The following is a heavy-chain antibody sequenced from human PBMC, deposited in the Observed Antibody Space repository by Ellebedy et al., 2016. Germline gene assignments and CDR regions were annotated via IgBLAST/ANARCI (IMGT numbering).Heavy chain of an antibody. CDR2: IYYSGRT. D-gene: IGHD2-2*03. CDR3: ARALDISYFDT. Sequence: SETLSLTCTVSGGSISSYYWNWIRQPPGKGPEWIGYIYYSGRTNYSPSLRSRVTISLDTSKNQFSLKLSSVTAADTAIYYCARALDISYFDTGAWEPWSPSPQ. CDR1: GGSISSYY. V-gene: IGHV4-59*01. J-gene: IGHJ4*02.